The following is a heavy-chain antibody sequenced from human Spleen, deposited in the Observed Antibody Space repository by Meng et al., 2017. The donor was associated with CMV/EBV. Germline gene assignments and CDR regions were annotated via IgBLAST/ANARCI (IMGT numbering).Heavy chain of an antibody. Sequence: CAASGFTFSGYGMHWVRQAPGKGLEWVAFIRYDGSNKYYADSVKGRFTISRDNSKNTLYLQMNSLRAEDTAVYYCAKDAPSGSGFDPWGQGTLVTVSS. D-gene: IGHD3-10*01. J-gene: IGHJ5*02. V-gene: IGHV3-30*02. CDR3: AKDAPSGSGFDP. CDR1: GFTFSGYG. CDR2: IRYDGSNK.